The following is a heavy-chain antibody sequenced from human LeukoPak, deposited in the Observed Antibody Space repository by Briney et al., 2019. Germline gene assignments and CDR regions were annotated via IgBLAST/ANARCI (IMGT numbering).Heavy chain of an antibody. CDR1: GGSISSGDYY. V-gene: IGHV4-30-4*01. Sequence: SQTLSLTCTVSGGSISSGDYYWSWIRQPPGKGLEWIGYISYSGSTYYNPSLKSRVTMSVDTSKNQFSLKLSSVTAADTAVYYCAREFAWEPLFNWGQGTLVTVSS. D-gene: IGHD1-26*01. CDR2: ISYSGST. CDR3: AREFAWEPLFN. J-gene: IGHJ4*02.